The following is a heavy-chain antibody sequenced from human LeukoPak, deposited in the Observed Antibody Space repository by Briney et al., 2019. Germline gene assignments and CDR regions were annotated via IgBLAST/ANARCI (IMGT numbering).Heavy chain of an antibody. J-gene: IGHJ4*02. CDR2: INPSGGST. V-gene: IGHV1-46*01. Sequence: ASVKVSCKASGYTFTSYYMHWVRQAPGQGLEWMGLINPSGGSTSYARKFQGRVTITRDMPTSTVYMELSSLRSEDTAVYYCARSLDGFFAPEGNDYWGQGTLVTVSS. CDR1: GYTFTSYY. D-gene: IGHD5-24*01. CDR3: ARSLDGFFAPEGNDY.